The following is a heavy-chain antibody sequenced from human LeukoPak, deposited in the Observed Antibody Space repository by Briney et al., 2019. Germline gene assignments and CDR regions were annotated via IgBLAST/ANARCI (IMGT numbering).Heavy chain of an antibody. V-gene: IGHV3-33*01. D-gene: IGHD6-19*01. CDR1: GFTFSSYG. CDR2: IWYDGSNK. Sequence: GGSLRLSCAASGFTFSSYGMHWVRQAPGKGLEWVAVIWYDGSNKYYADSVKGRFTISRDNSKNTLYLQMNSLRAEDTAVYYCARGYSSGLHFDYWGQGTLVTVSS. CDR3: ARGYSSGLHFDY. J-gene: IGHJ4*02.